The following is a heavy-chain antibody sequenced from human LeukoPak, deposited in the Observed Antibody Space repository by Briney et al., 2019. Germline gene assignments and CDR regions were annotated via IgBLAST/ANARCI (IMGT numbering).Heavy chain of an antibody. CDR3: ARGNYASTGPGALDI. J-gene: IGHJ3*02. CDR1: GFTVSNNY. D-gene: IGHD3-22*01. V-gene: IGHV3-53*01. Sequence: PGGSLRLFCAASGFTVSNNYMSWVRQAPGKGLEWVSVMCSGGSTNYADSVKGRFIISRDDSKNILDLQMNSLKAEDTAVYYCARGNYASTGPGALDIWGQGTMVTVSS. CDR2: MCSGGST.